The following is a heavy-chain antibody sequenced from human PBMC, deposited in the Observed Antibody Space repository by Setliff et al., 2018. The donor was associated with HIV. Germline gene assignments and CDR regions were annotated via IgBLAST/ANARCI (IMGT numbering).Heavy chain of an antibody. CDR3: ARLAITTYAPFDS. Sequence: PSETLSLTCTVSGGSISSYYWSWIRQPPGKGLQWIGYIYYSGSTYYSPSLKSRVTISVDTSKNQFSLKLTSVTAADTAVYYCARLAITTYAPFDSWGQGTLVTVSS. CDR1: GGSISSYY. V-gene: IGHV4-59*08. J-gene: IGHJ4*02. D-gene: IGHD4-4*01. CDR2: IYYSGST.